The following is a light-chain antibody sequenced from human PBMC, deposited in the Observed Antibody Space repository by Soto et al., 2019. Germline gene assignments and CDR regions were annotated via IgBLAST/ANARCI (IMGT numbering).Light chain of an antibody. CDR3: QQYNSWPRT. Sequence: EVVMTQSPATLSVSPGERATLSCRASQSISRDLAWYQQKPGQAPRLFIYDASTRATGFPARFSGSGSGTEFTLTISSLQSEDFAVYYCQQYNSWPRTFGQGTKVEIK. CDR1: QSISRD. V-gene: IGKV3-15*01. CDR2: DAS. J-gene: IGKJ1*01.